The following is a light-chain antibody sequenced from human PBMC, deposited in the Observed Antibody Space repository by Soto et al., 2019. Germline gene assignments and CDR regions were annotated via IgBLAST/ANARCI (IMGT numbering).Light chain of an antibody. CDR2: GNS. Sequence: QSVLTQPPSVSGAPGQRVTISCTGSSSNIGAGYDVHWYQQLPGTAPKLLIYGNSNRPSGVPDRVSGSKSGTSASLAITGLQAEYEADYYCQSYDSSLSVVFGGGTKPTVL. J-gene: IGLJ2*01. CDR1: SSNIGAGYD. V-gene: IGLV1-40*01. CDR3: QSYDSSLSVV.